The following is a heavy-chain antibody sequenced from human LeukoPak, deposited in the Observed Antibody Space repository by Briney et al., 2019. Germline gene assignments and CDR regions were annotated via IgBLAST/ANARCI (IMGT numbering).Heavy chain of an antibody. J-gene: IGHJ4*02. D-gene: IGHD1-26*01. CDR2: INHSGST. CDR3: AKAPNRYSGSYPYFDY. CDR1: GGSISSYY. Sequence: SETLSLTCTVSGGSISSYYWSWIRQPPGKGLEWIGEINHSGSTNYNPSLKSRVTISVDTSKNQFSLKLSSVTAADTAVYYCAKAPNRYSGSYPYFDYWGQGTLVTVSS. V-gene: IGHV4-34*01.